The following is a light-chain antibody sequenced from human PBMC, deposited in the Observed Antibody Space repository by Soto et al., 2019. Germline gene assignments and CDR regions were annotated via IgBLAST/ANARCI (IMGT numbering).Light chain of an antibody. V-gene: IGLV1-40*01. CDR1: SSNIGAVYD. CDR2: SNT. J-gene: IGLJ3*02. CDR3: QSYDSSLSGWV. Sequence: QLVLTQPPSVSGAPGQRVTISCTGSSSNIGAVYDVQWYQQLPGTAPKLLIYSNTNRPSGVPDRFSGSRSGTSASLAITGLQTEDEADYYCQSYDSSLSGWVFGGGTKLTVL.